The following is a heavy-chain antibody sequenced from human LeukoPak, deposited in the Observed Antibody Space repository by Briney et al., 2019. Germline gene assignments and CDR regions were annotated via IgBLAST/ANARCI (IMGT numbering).Heavy chain of an antibody. D-gene: IGHD2-8*02. Sequence: GGSLRLSCAASGFTFTSAWMDWVRPAPGKELEWGGRIKTKTADWATDYDVPVKSRFTVSRDDAKNTVYLQMNSLKNEDTGLYYCTTGVYDTGGADNWGQGALVTVSS. V-gene: IGHV3-15*01. CDR1: GFTFTSAW. CDR2: IKTKTADWAT. J-gene: IGHJ4*02. CDR3: TTGVYDTGGADN.